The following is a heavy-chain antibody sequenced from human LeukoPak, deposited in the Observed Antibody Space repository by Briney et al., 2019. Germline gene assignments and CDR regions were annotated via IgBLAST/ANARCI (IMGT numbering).Heavy chain of an antibody. CDR3: ARDRGPYYDSSGQSDY. V-gene: IGHV3-21*01. CDR1: GFTFSSYS. D-gene: IGHD3-22*01. CDR2: ISSSSSYI. Sequence: GGSLRLSCAASGFTFSSYSMNWVRQAPGKGLEWVSSISSSSSYICYADSVKGRFTISRDNAKNSLYLQMNSLRAEDTAVYYCARDRGPYYDSSGQSDYWGQGTLVTVSS. J-gene: IGHJ4*02.